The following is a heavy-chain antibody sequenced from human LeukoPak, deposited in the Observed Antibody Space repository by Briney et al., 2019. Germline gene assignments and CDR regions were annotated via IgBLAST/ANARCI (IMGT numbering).Heavy chain of an antibody. CDR2: TRYRSTWNT. CDR1: GDSVSSRSVS. Sequence: SQTLSLTCAISGDSVSSRSVSWSWMRQSPSRSLEYLGRTRYRSTWNTFYSLSVEGRITINADTSRNEVSLRLSSVTPEDTALYYCVRDFNWAFDYWGQGTLVTVSS. CDR3: VRDFNWAFDY. J-gene: IGHJ4*02. V-gene: IGHV6-1*01. D-gene: IGHD3-16*01.